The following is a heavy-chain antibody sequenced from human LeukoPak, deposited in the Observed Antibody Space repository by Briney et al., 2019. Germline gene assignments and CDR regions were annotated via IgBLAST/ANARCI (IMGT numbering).Heavy chain of an antibody. CDR2: IYRFGNT. CDR1: GDSISSDY. J-gene: IGHJ1*01. V-gene: IGHV4-4*08. Sequence: PSETLSLTCTVSGDSISSDYWSWIRQPPGKGLEWIGYIYRFGNTGYNPSLMRRVTISLDTSKKQLSLNLTSVTAADTAVYYCAGRGQRYFRDWGQGTLVTVSS. CDR3: AGRGQRYFRD.